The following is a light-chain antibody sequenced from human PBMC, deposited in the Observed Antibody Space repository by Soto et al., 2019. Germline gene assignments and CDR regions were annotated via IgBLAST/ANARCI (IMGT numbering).Light chain of an antibody. CDR2: LGS. CDR1: QSLLHRSGYNY. Sequence: DIVMTQSPLSLPVTPGEPASISCRSSQSLLHRSGYNYLTWYLQKPGQSPQLLIYLGSSRASGVPDRFSGSGSGTDFTLKISRVEAEEVGVYYCMQALQTPLTFGGGTKVEIK. CDR3: MQALQTPLT. J-gene: IGKJ4*01. V-gene: IGKV2-28*01.